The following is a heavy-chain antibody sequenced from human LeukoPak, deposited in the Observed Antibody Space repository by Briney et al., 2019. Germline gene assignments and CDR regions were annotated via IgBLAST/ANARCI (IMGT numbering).Heavy chain of an antibody. V-gene: IGHV3-30*18. CDR2: ISYDGSNK. CDR1: GFTFSSYG. CDR3: AKLGYCSSTNCPTVTNFDY. D-gene: IGHD2-2*01. J-gene: IGHJ4*02. Sequence: GGSLRLSCAASGFTFSSYGMHWVRQAPGKGLEWVAVISYDGSNKYYADSVKGRFTISRDNSKNTLYLQMNSLRAEDTAVYYCAKLGYCSSTNCPTVTNFDYWGQGTLVTVSS.